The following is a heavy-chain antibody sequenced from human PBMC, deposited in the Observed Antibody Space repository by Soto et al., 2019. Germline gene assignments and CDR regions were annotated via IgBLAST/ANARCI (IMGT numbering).Heavy chain of an antibody. V-gene: IGHV4-4*07. D-gene: IGHD3-10*01. Sequence: SETLSLTCTVSGDSISSYYWSWIRRPAGQGLEWIGRIYTSGNTNYNPSLKSRVTMSVDTSKNQFSLKLSSVTAADTAVYYCARWLGGDYYYYGMDVWGQGTTVTVSS. CDR1: GDSISSYY. CDR2: IYTSGNT. CDR3: ARWLGGDYYYYGMDV. J-gene: IGHJ6*02.